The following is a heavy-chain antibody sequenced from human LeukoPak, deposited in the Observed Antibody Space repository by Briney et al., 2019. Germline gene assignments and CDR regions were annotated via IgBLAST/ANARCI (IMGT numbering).Heavy chain of an antibody. D-gene: IGHD4-11*01. CDR2: IYYNGDT. CDR1: GGSISSSRSY. J-gene: IGHJ5*02. Sequence: SEALSLTCSVSGGSISSSRSYWGWIRQTPGKGLEWVGSIYYNGDTYYNPSFKSRVSMSVDTAKNQISLILTSVTAADTAVYYCSREGYSCPNWFDTWGQGTLVTVSS. CDR3: SREGYSCPNWFDT. V-gene: IGHV4-39*07.